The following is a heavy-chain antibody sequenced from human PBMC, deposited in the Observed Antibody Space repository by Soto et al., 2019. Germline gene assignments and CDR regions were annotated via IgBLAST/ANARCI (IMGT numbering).Heavy chain of an antibody. Sequence: LRLSCAASGFSFSDYEINWVRQAPGKGLEWIAHISFSGSTIYYADSVKGRFSISRDNSKNFLYLQMSGLRADDSAVYYCTRGAGFFYGVDVWGLGTTVTASS. V-gene: IGHV3-48*03. CDR3: TRGAGFFYGVDV. CDR1: GFSFSDYE. J-gene: IGHJ6*02. CDR2: ISFSGSTI. D-gene: IGHD3-10*01.